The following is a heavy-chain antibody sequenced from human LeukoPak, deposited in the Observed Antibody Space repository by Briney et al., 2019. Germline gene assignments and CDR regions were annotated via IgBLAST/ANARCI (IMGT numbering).Heavy chain of an antibody. CDR3: ARSYSSGWSFCVY. J-gene: IGHJ4*02. CDR2: ISGSGGST. Sequence: GGSLRLSCAASGFTFSSYAMSWVRQAPGKGLEWVSAISGSGGSTYYADSVKGRFTISRDNSKNTLYLQMNSLRAEDTAVYYCARSYSSGWSFCVYWGQGTLVTVSS. CDR1: GFTFSSYA. V-gene: IGHV3-23*01. D-gene: IGHD6-19*01.